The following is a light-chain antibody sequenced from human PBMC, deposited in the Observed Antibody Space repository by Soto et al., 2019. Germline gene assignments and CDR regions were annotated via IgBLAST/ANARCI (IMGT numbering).Light chain of an antibody. CDR2: AAS. J-gene: IGKJ5*01. V-gene: IGKV1-39*01. CDR1: QSISSY. Sequence: DIQMTQSPSSLSASVGDRVTITCRASQSISSYLSWYQHKPGKAPKLLIFAASSLQSGVPSRFSGSGSGTDFTLTVSNLQPEDFATYYCQQSYTSRITFGLGTRLEIK. CDR3: QQSYTSRIT.